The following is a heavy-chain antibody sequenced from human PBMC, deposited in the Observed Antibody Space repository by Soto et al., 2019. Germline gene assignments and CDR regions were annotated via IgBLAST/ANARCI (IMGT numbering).Heavy chain of an antibody. V-gene: IGHV1-18*01. CDR2: ISPHNDRT. CDR1: GYNFTSYG. CDR3: ARDLYYSSDRYFDHDAFDI. D-gene: IGHD6-19*01. Sequence: QVQLVQSGADVKKPGASVKVSCKASGYNFTSYGISWVRQAPGQGLEWMGWISPHNDRTKYARRLRDRVTMTTETPTSTVYMELGSLRSDDTAVYYCARDLYYSSDRYFDHDAFDIWGQGTVVTVSS. J-gene: IGHJ3*02.